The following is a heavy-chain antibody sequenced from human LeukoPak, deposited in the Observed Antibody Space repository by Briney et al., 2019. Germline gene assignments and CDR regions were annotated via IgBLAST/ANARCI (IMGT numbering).Heavy chain of an antibody. CDR3: ARDVRAETYYYGSGSYYNDNWFDP. D-gene: IGHD3-10*01. V-gene: IGHV4-59*01. CDR1: GGSISSYY. Sequence: PSETLSLTCTVSGGSISSYYWSWIRQPPGKGLEWIGYIYYSGSTNYNPSLTSRVTISVDTSKNQFSLKLSSVTAADTAVYYCARDVRAETYYYGSGSYYNDNWFDPWGQGTLVTVSS. J-gene: IGHJ5*02. CDR2: IYYSGST.